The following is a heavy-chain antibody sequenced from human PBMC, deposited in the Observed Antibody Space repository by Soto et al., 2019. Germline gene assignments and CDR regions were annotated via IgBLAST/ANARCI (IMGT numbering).Heavy chain of an antibody. Sequence: EVPLVESGGGLVKPGGSLRLSCAASGFTFSSYSMNWVRQAPGKGLEWVSSISSSSSYIYYADSVKGRFTISRDNAKNSLYLQMNSLRAEDTAVYYCARDHLPTGVYWYFDLWGRGTLVTVSS. V-gene: IGHV3-21*01. CDR3: ARDHLPTGVYWYFDL. CDR2: ISSSSSYI. CDR1: GFTFSSYS. D-gene: IGHD1-1*01. J-gene: IGHJ2*01.